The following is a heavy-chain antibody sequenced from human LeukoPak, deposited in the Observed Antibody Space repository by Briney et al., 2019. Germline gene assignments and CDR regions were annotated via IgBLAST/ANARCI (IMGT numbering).Heavy chain of an antibody. CDR3: ARDQSTGYSSSWYGGYYFDY. CDR1: GFTFSSYS. D-gene: IGHD6-13*01. V-gene: IGHV3-21*01. Sequence: PGGSLRLSCAASGFTFSSYSMNWVRQAPGKGLKWVSSISSSSSYIYYADSVKGRFTISRDNAKNSLYLQMNSLRAEDTAVYYCARDQSTGYSSSWYGGYYFDYWGQGTLVTVSS. CDR2: ISSSSSYI. J-gene: IGHJ4*02.